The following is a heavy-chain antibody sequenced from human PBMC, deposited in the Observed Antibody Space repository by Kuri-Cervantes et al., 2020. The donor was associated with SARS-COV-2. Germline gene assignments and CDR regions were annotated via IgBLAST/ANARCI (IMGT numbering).Heavy chain of an antibody. Sequence: LRLSCTVSGGSISSGDYYWSWIRQPPGKGLEWIGYIYYSGSTYYNPSLKSRVTISVDTSKNQFSLKLSSVTAADTAVYYCARVLLGDIVVVPAAAEYYGMDVWGQGTTVTVSS. CDR3: ARVLLGDIVVVPAAAEYYGMDV. CDR1: GGSISSGDYY. J-gene: IGHJ6*02. D-gene: IGHD2-2*01. CDR2: IYYSGST. V-gene: IGHV4-30-4*01.